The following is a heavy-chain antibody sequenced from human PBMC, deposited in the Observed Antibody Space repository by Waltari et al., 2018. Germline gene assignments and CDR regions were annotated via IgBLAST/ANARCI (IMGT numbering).Heavy chain of an antibody. CDR2: INHSGGS. CDR1: GGSVSGYY. Sequence: QVQLQQWGAGLLKPSETLSLTCAVYGGSVSGYYWIWIRQSPGKGLGWIGEINHSGGSNYNPSLKSRVTISGDTSKNQLSLKLSSVTAADTAVYYCVRGRGVGRGVFAYCGQGTLVAVSS. D-gene: IGHD3-10*01. V-gene: IGHV4-34*01. J-gene: IGHJ4*02. CDR3: VRGRGVGRGVFAY.